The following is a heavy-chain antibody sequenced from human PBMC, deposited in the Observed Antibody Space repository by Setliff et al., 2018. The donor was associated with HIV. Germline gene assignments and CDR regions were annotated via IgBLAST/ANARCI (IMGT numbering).Heavy chain of an antibody. J-gene: IGHJ4*02. CDR1: GYTFTSYI. CDR3: ARFNWGNYFDY. V-gene: IGHV1-46*01. D-gene: IGHD7-27*01. Sequence: ASVKVSCKASGYTFTSYILHWVRQAAGQGLEWVGRIAPSSGGIHYAQKFQDRVTITADESTSTAYMELSSLRSEDTAVYYCARFNWGNYFDYWGQGTLVTVSS. CDR2: IAPSSGGI.